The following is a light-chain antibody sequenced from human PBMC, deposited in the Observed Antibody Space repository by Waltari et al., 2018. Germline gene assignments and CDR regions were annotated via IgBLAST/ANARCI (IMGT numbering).Light chain of an antibody. Sequence: STLSASVGDRVTITCRASQSLSNWLAWYQQKPGKAPKVLIYKASTLESGVPSRFSGSGSGTEFTLTISSLQPDDFATYYCQQYRNLWTFGQGP. V-gene: IGKV1-5*03. CDR3: QQYRNLWT. CDR2: KAS. CDR1: QSLSNW. J-gene: IGKJ1*01.